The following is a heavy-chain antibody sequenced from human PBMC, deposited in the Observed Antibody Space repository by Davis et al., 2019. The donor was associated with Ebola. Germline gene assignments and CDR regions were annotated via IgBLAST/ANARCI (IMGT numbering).Heavy chain of an antibody. CDR2: IRSSGSAE. CDR1: GFTFSDYY. D-gene: IGHD6-13*01. J-gene: IGHJ4*02. CDR3: ARTADFDY. V-gene: IGHV3-11*01. Sequence: GESLKISCAASGFTFSDYYMSWIRQAPGKGLEWVSYIRSSGSAEYYADSVKGRFTISRDNAKNSLYLQMNSLRGEDTAVYYCARTADFDYWGQGTLVTVSS.